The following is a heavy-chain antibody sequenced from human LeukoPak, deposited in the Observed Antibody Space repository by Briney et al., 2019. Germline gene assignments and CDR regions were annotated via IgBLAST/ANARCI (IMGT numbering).Heavy chain of an antibody. D-gene: IGHD2-2*01. Sequence: GGSLRLSCAASGFTFSSYAMHWVRQAPGKGLEWVAVISYDGSNKYYADSVKGRFTISRDNSKNTLYLQMNSLRAEDTAVYYCARSDVVIPAAGGAYYYYYGMDVWGKGTTVTVSS. CDR2: ISYDGSNK. CDR1: GFTFSSYA. V-gene: IGHV3-30*04. J-gene: IGHJ6*04. CDR3: ARSDVVIPAAGGAYYYYYGMDV.